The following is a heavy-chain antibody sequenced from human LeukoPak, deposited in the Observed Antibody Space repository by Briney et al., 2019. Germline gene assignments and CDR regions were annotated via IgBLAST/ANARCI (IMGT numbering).Heavy chain of an antibody. CDR1: GGSFSGYY. CDR3: ARPWGTAYYYYVDV. D-gene: IGHD3-16*01. J-gene: IGHJ6*03. CDR2: INHSGST. Sequence: SETLSLTCAVYGGSFSGYYWSWIRQPPGKGLEWIGEINHSGSTNYNPSLKSRVTISVDTSKNQFSLKLSSVTAADTAVYYCARPWGTAYYYYVDVWGKGTTVTVSS. V-gene: IGHV4-34*01.